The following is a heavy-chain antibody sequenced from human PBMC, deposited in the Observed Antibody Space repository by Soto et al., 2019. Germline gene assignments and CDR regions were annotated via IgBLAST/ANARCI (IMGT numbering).Heavy chain of an antibody. CDR3: TRGRRADSTATAAH. CDR2: ISDDGTTT. V-gene: IGHV3-74*01. D-gene: IGHD2-15*01. CDR1: WGTCVVYG. Sequence: GPLRHWWGVAWGTCVVYGGHRVRQVPGQRPFWVSRISDDGTTTNYADSGRGRLTISRDNSNNGLHLQMNSLKLDYTASYYYTRGRRADSTATAAHWGKGTPVPVSP. J-gene: IGHJ4*02.